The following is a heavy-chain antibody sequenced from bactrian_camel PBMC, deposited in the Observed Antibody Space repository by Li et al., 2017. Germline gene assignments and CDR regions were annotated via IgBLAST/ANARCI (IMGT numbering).Heavy chain of an antibody. J-gene: IGHJ4*01. CDR2: IVTGGGNT. Sequence: VESGGGSVQAGGSLRLSCGASGSIYGDACVGWLRQAPGKEREGVAAIVTGGGNTYYADSVKGRFTISKDNAKNTLYLQMNSLKPEDTDMYYCAANRFARRCSDPLRLFTPYWGQGTQVTVS. CDR3: AANRFARRCSDPLRLFTPY. V-gene: IGHV3S1*01. D-gene: IGHD4*01. CDR1: GSIYGDAC.